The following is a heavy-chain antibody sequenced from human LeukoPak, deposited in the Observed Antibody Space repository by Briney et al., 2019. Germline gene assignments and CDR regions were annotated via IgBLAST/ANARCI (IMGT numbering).Heavy chain of an antibody. CDR2: IYHSGSI. J-gene: IGHJ4*02. V-gene: IGHV4-38-2*01. CDR3: ARGYYDSSGYYWNYFDY. Sequence: PSETLSLTCAVSGYSISSGYYWGWIRQPPGKGLEWIGSIYHSGSIYYNPSLKSRVTISVDTPKNQFSLKLSSVTAADTAVYYCARGYYDSSGYYWNYFDYWGQGTLVTVSS. D-gene: IGHD3-22*01. CDR1: GYSISSGYY.